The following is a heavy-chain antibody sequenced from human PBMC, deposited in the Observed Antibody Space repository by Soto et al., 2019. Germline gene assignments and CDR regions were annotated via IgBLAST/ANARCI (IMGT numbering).Heavy chain of an antibody. CDR2: IYWDDDK. J-gene: IGHJ4*02. CDR3: ANRHRGEGDGGYYPLKFDY. Sequence: HITLKESGPALVKPTQTLTLTCTLSGVSLSTSAVGVGWIRQPPGKALEWLALIYWDDDKRYRPSLESRLNNTQDNSKNQVDLRLANVDPADTGKYFCANRHRGEGDGGYYPLKFDYRGQGALVTLSS. D-gene: IGHD3-22*01. V-gene: IGHV2-5*02. CDR1: GVSLSTSAVG.